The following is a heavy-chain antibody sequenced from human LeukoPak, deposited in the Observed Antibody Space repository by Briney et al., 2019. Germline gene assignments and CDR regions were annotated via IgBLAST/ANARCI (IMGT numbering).Heavy chain of an antibody. Sequence: ASVKVSCKASGYTFTSYYMHWVRQAPGQGLEWMGIINPSGGSTSYAQKFQGRVTRTRDTSTSTVYMELSSLRSEVTAVYYCARDISPTVMRSYGMDVWGQGTTVTVSS. CDR2: INPSGGST. CDR3: ARDISPTVMRSYGMDV. CDR1: GYTFTSYY. D-gene: IGHD4-11*01. V-gene: IGHV1-46*01. J-gene: IGHJ6*02.